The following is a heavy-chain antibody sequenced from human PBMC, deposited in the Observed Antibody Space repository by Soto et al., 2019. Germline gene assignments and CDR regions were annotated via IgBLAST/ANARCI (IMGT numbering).Heavy chain of an antibody. Sequence: SETLSLTCTVSGGSISSYYWGWIRQPPGKGLEWIGYIYYSGSTNYNPSLKSRVTISVDTSKNQFSLKLSSVTAADTAVYYCARGDDSSGYYYYWFDPWGQGTLVTVSS. CDR1: GGSISSYY. CDR3: ARGDDSSGYYYYWFDP. CDR2: IYYSGST. D-gene: IGHD3-22*01. J-gene: IGHJ5*02. V-gene: IGHV4-59*01.